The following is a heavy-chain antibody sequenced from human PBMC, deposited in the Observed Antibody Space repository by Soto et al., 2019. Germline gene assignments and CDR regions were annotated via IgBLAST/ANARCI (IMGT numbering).Heavy chain of an antibody. CDR1: GGSISSGDYY. D-gene: IGHD3-22*01. V-gene: IGHV4-30-4*01. J-gene: IGHJ4*02. Sequence: LSLTCTVSGGSISSGDYYWSWIRQPPGKGLEWIGYIYYSGSTYYNPSLKSRVTISVDTSKNQFSLKLSSVAAADTAVYYCARRPAYSYYYDSSGYLDYWGQGTLVTVSS. CDR2: IYYSGST. CDR3: ARRPAYSYYYDSSGYLDY.